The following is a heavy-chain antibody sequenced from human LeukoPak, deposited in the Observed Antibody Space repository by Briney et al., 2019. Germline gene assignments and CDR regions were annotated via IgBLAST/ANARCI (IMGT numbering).Heavy chain of an antibody. CDR3: ARGRKRWLQFGWGVAFDI. Sequence: PGGSLRLSCAASGFTFSSYAMSWVRQAPGKGLEWVSVIYSGGSTFYADSVKGRFTVSRDTSRNTLYLQMSSLRAEDTAVYYCARGRKRWLQFGWGVAFDIWGQGTMVTVSS. D-gene: IGHD5-24*01. CDR2: IYSGGST. J-gene: IGHJ3*02. CDR1: GFTFSSYA. V-gene: IGHV3-53*01.